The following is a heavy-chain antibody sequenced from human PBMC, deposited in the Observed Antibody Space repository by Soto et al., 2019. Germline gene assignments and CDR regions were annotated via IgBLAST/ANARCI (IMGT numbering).Heavy chain of an antibody. Sequence: GGSLRLSCAASGFTFSNAWMSWVRQAPGKGLEWVGRIKSKTDGGTTDYAAPVKGRFTISRDDSKNTLYLQMNSLKTEDTAVYYCTTDFTDLEWLLSLYYMDVWGKGTTVTVSS. D-gene: IGHD3-3*01. CDR2: IKSKTDGGTT. J-gene: IGHJ6*03. CDR1: GFTFSNAW. V-gene: IGHV3-15*01. CDR3: TTDFTDLEWLLSLYYMDV.